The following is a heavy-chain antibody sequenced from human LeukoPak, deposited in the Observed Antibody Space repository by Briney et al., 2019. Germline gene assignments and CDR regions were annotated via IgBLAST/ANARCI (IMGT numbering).Heavy chain of an antibody. D-gene: IGHD2-2*01. CDR3: ARVQGYCSSTSCYGPLYYYYYGMDV. J-gene: IGHJ6*02. Sequence: SETLSLTCAVYGGSFSGYYWSWIRQPPGKGLEWIGEINHSGSTNYNPSLKSRVTISVDTSKNQFSLKLSSVTAADTAVYYCARVQGYCSSTSCYGPLYYYYYGMDVWGQGTTVTVSS. CDR2: INHSGST. V-gene: IGHV4-34*01. CDR1: GGSFSGYY.